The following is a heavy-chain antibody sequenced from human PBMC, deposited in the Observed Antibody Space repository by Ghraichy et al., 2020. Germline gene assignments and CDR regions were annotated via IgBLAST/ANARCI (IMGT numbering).Heavy chain of an antibody. CDR3: ARVKGLNYYGSGNYYNPQNYGMDV. J-gene: IGHJ6*02. CDR1: GGSFSGYY. D-gene: IGHD3-10*01. Sequence: SETLSLTCAVYGGSFSGYYWSWIRQPPGKGLEWIGEINHSGSTNYNPSLKSRVTISVDTSKNQFSLKLSSLTAADTAVYYCARVKGLNYYGSGNYYNPQNYGMDVWGQGTTVTVSS. V-gene: IGHV4-34*01. CDR2: INHSGST.